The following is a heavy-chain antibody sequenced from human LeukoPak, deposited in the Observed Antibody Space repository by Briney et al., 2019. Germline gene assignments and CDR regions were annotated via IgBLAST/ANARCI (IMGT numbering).Heavy chain of an antibody. CDR3: ARDRSYDFWSGYSTPDY. V-gene: IGHV3-33*01. D-gene: IGHD3-3*01. CDR2: IWYDGSNK. Sequence: GGSLRLSCAASGFTFSSYGMHWVRQAPGKGLEWVAAIWYDGSNKYYADSVKGRFTISRDNSKNTLDLQMNRLRAEDTAVYYCARDRSYDFWSGYSTPDYWGQGTLVTVSS. J-gene: IGHJ4*02. CDR1: GFTFSSYG.